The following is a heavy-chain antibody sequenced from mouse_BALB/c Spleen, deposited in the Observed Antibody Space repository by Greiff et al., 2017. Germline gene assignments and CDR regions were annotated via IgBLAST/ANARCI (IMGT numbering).Heavy chain of an antibody. CDR1: GFTFSSYA. Sequence: EVKLVESGGGLVKPGGSLKLSCAASGFTFSSYAMSWVRQTPEKRLEWVASISSGGSTYYPDSVKGRFTISRDNARNILYLQMSSLRSEDTAMYYCARAGYDEYFDYWGQGTTLTVSS. CDR2: ISSGGST. D-gene: IGHD2-2*01. V-gene: IGHV5-6-5*01. J-gene: IGHJ2*01. CDR3: ARAGYDEYFDY.